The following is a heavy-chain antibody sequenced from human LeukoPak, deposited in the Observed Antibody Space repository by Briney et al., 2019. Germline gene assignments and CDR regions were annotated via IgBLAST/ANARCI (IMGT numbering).Heavy chain of an antibody. J-gene: IGHJ4*02. Sequence: SVKVSCKASGGTFSSYAISWVRQAPGQGLEWMGRIILIFGTANYALKFQGRVTITTDESTSTAYMELSSLRSEDTAVYYCARGQRITMVRGVIMASSFDYWGQGTLVTVSS. V-gene: IGHV1-69*05. CDR3: ARGQRITMVRGVIMASSFDY. CDR1: GGTFSSYA. CDR2: IILIFGTA. D-gene: IGHD3-10*01.